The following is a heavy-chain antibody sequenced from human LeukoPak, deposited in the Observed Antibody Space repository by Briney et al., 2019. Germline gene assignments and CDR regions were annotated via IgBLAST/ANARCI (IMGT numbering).Heavy chain of an antibody. CDR1: GGSISSGGYY. V-gene: IGHV4-31*03. Sequence: PSETLSLTCTVSGGSISSGGYYWSWIRQHPGKGLEWIGYIHYSGSTYYNPSLKSRVTISVDTSKNQFSLKLSSVTAADTAVYYCARGPTSTVTTRYYFDYWGQETLVTVSS. J-gene: IGHJ4*02. CDR2: IHYSGST. D-gene: IGHD4-17*01. CDR3: ARGPTSTVTTRYYFDY.